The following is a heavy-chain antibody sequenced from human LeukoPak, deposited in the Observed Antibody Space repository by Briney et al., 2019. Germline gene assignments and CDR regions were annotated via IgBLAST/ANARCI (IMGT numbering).Heavy chain of an antibody. CDR1: GYSFLSYW. CDR2: IYPPDSES. CDR3: ARLASEGTFDY. Sequence: PGESLKISCKGSGYSFLSYWIVWVRQMPGKGLEWMGIIYPPDSESKYSPSFQGQVTISADKSISTAYLQWSSLKASDTAIYYCARLASEGTFDYWGQGILVTVSS. V-gene: IGHV5-51*01. J-gene: IGHJ4*02. D-gene: IGHD1-1*01.